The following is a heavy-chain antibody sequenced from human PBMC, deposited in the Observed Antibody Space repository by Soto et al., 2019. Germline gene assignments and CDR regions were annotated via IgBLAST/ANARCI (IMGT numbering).Heavy chain of an antibody. J-gene: IGHJ4*02. CDR3: ARRYGGNLDY. Sequence: QVQLQESGPGLVKPSATLSLTCTVSGGSISSYYWCWIRQPPGKGLEWIGYIYYSGGTTYTPSLKMRATIAVDTSKNQFPLKLSAVTAADTAVYYCARRYGGNLDYWGQGTLVTVAS. D-gene: IGHD2-15*01. V-gene: IGHV4-59*08. CDR1: GGSISSYY. CDR2: IYYSGGT.